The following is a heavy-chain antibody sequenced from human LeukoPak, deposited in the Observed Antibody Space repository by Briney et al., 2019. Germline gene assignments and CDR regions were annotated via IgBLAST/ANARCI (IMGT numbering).Heavy chain of an antibody. CDR3: AKDRGMITFGGVIPQYYFDY. V-gene: IGHV3-48*01. CDR2: ISSSSSTI. Sequence: TGGSLRLSCAASGFTFSSYSMNWVRQAPGKGLEWVSYISSSSSTIYYADSVKGRFTISRDNAKNSLYLQMNSLRAEDTAVYYCAKDRGMITFGGVIPQYYFDYWGQGTLVTASS. J-gene: IGHJ4*02. D-gene: IGHD3-16*02. CDR1: GFTFSSYS.